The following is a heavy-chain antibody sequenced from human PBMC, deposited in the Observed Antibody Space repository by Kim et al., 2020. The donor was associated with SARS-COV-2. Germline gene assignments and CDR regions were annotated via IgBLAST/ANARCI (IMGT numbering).Heavy chain of an antibody. CDR1: GYTFTSYA. J-gene: IGHJ6*03. CDR2: INTNTGNP. Sequence: ASVKVSCKASGYTFTSYAMNWVRQAPGQGLEWMGWINTNTGNPTYAQGFTGRFVFSLDTSVSTAYLQISSLKAADTAVYYCARDLEQQLVLYYYYYMDVWGKGTTVTVSS. V-gene: IGHV7-4-1*02. D-gene: IGHD6-13*01. CDR3: ARDLEQQLVLYYYYYMDV.